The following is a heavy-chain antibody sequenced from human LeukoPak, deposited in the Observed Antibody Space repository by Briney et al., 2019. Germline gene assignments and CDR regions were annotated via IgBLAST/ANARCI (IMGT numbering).Heavy chain of an antibody. CDR3: ARQTGSGLFILP. D-gene: IGHD3/OR15-3a*01. CDR1: GVSISSSYSY. CDR2: IYYTGNT. V-gene: IGHV4-39*01. Sequence: PSETLSLTCTVYGVSISSSYSYWGWIRQPPGMGLEWIGSIYYTGNTYYNASLKSQVSIDTSKNQFSLKLTSVTAADTAVYYCARQTGSGLFILPGGQGTLVTVSS. J-gene: IGHJ4*02.